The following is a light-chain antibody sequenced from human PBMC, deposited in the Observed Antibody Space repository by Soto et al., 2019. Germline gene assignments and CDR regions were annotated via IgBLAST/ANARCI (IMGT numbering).Light chain of an antibody. Sequence: EIVLTQSPGTLSLSPGERATLSCRASQSVSSSYLAWYQQKPGQAPRLLIYGASSRATGIPDRFSGSGSGTDFTLTLSRLAPEDCAVYYCQKYGSSPPWTFGHGTKVEIK. V-gene: IGKV3-20*01. CDR2: GAS. CDR3: QKYGSSPPWT. J-gene: IGKJ1*01. CDR1: QSVSSSY.